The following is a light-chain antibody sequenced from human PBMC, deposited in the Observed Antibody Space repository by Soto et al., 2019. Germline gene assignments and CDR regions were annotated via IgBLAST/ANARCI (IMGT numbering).Light chain of an antibody. CDR2: EIN. V-gene: IGLV2-8*01. Sequence: QSALTQPPSASGSPGQSVTISCTGTSSDVGAYDYVSWYQQHPGKAPKLMIYEINKRPSGVPDRSSGSKSGNTGSLTVSGLQAEDEADYYCSSFAGSNNFPYVFGTGTKVTVL. J-gene: IGLJ1*01. CDR3: SSFAGSNNFPYV. CDR1: SSDVGAYDY.